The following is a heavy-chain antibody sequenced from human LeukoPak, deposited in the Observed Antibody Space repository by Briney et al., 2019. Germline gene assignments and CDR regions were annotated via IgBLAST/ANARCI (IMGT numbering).Heavy chain of an antibody. CDR3: ARDRNAARPGWRFVYDY. V-gene: IGHV3-21*01. J-gene: IGHJ4*02. D-gene: IGHD6-6*01. CDR2: ISSSSCYI. CDR1: GFTFSSYS. Sequence: GGSLRLSCAASGFTFSSYSMDWVRQAPGKGLEWVSSISSSSCYIYYADSVKGRFTISRDNAKNSLYLQMNSLRAEDTAVYYCARDRNAARPGWRFVYDYWGQGTLVTVSS.